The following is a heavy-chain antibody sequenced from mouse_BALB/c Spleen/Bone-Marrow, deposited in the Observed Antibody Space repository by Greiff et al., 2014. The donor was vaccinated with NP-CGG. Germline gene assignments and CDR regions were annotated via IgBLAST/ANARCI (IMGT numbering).Heavy chain of an antibody. J-gene: IGHJ3*01. CDR3: ARHEDRDYDGFAY. CDR2: FYPGSGSI. Sequence: QVQLKGAGAELVKPGASVKLFCKASGYTFTEDIIHWGKQRAGQGLEGIWWFYPGSGSIKYNEKFKDKATLTADKSSSTVYMELSRLTSEDSAVYFCARHEDRDYDGFAYWGQGTLVTVSA. V-gene: IGHV1-62-2*01. CDR1: GYTFTEDI. D-gene: IGHD2-4*01.